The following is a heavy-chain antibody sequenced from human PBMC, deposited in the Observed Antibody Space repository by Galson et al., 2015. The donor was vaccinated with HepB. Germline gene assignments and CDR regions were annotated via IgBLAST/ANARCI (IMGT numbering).Heavy chain of an antibody. V-gene: IGHV3-23*01. CDR1: GFTFSSYD. J-gene: IGHJ4*02. Sequence: SLRLSCAASGFTFSSYDMTWVRQAPGKGLEWVSFISSSGDNTYYADSVKGRLTISRDNSKNTLHLQMNSLRAEDTAIYYCAERSNNLNDRSLDYWGQGTLVTVSS. CDR2: ISSSGDNT. CDR3: AERSNNLNDRSLDY. D-gene: IGHD1-20*01.